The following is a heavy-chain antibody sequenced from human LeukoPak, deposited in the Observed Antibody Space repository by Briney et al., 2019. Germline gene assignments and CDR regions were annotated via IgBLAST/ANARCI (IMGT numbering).Heavy chain of an antibody. CDR1: GGSFSGYY. Sequence: SETLSLTCAVYGGSFSGYYWSWIRQPPGKGLEWIGEINHSGSTNYNPSLKSRVTISVDTSKNQFSLKLSSATAADTAVYYCARGLLYYYGSGSYPTYFDYWGQGTLVTVSS. CDR2: INHSGST. J-gene: IGHJ4*02. CDR3: ARGLLYYYGSGSYPTYFDY. D-gene: IGHD3-10*01. V-gene: IGHV4-34*01.